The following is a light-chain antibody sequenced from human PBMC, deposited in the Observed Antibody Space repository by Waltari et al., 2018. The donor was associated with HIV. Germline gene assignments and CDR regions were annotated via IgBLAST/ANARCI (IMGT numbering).Light chain of an antibody. CDR3: QSYDIGHGVWV. J-gene: IGLJ3*02. V-gene: IGLV1-40*01. CDR1: RTNVGTTYD. Sequence: QAALTQPPSVSGAPGQRVTISCTGLTRTNVGTTYDVHWYQQLPGRVPTLLISSNSNRPSGVPERFSGSKSGTSASLSITGVRPEDEAQYYCQSYDIGHGVWVFGGGTKLTVL. CDR2: SNS.